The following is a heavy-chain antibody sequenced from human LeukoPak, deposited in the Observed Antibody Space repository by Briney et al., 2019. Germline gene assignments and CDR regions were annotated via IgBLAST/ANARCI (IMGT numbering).Heavy chain of an antibody. CDR3: ARSIPHCGGDCYYFDY. CDR2: IYHSGGT. D-gene: IGHD2-21*02. Sequence: PSQTLSLTCAVSGGSISSGGYSWSWIRQPPGKGLEWIGYIYHSGGTYYNPSLKSRVTISVDRSKNQFSLKLSCVTAADTAVYYCARSIPHCGGDCYYFDYWGQGTLVTVSS. CDR1: GGSISSGGYS. J-gene: IGHJ4*02. V-gene: IGHV4-30-2*01.